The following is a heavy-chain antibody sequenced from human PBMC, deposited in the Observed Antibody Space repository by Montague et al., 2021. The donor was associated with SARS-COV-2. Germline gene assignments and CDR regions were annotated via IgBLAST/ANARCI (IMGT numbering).Heavy chain of an antibody. CDR3: ARDCAYYDILTGYSPKGGFDY. CDR2: ISSSGSTI. V-gene: IGHV3-48*03. J-gene: IGHJ4*02. D-gene: IGHD3-9*01. CDR1: GFPFSSYE. Sequence: SLRLSCAASGFPFSSYEMNWVRQAPGKGPEWVSYISSSGSTIYYADSVKGRFTISRDNAKNSLYLQMNSLRAEDTAVYYCARDCAYYDILTGYSPKGGFDYWGQGTLVTVSS.